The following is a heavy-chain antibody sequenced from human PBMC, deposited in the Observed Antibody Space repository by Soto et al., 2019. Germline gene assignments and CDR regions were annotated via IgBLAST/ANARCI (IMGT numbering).Heavy chain of an antibody. J-gene: IGHJ4*02. CDR2: IYFGGST. CDR1: GGSISSGDYS. Sequence: SETLSLTCAVSGGSISSGDYSWNWIRQPPGKGLEWIGYIYFGGSTYYNPSLQSRVTISVDRSKNQFSLKLNSVTAADTAVYYCARGLLAYCGGDCALFDSWGQGIMVTVSS. V-gene: IGHV4-30-2*01. D-gene: IGHD2-21*02. CDR3: ARGLLAYCGGDCALFDS.